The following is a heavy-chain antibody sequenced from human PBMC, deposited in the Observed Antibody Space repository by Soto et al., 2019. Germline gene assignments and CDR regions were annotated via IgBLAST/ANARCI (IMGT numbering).Heavy chain of an antibody. Sequence: GASVKVSCKASRYTFTSYYMHWVRRAPGQGLEWMGIINPSGGSTSYAQTFQGRVTMTRDTSTSTVYMELSSLRSEDTAVYYCARDGFYCGGDCYSSRFDLWGQGTLVTVSS. CDR2: INPSGGST. CDR1: RYTFTSYY. D-gene: IGHD2-21*02. J-gene: IGHJ5*02. V-gene: IGHV1-46*01. CDR3: ARDGFYCGGDCYSSRFDL.